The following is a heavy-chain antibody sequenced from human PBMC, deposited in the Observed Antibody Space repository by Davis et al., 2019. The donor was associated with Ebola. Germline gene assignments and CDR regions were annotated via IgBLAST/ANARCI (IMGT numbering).Heavy chain of an antibody. CDR1: GYTFTKYD. J-gene: IGHJ4*02. CDR2: MNPNSGNT. V-gene: IGHV1-8*01. CDR3: ARGRGHVLRFFDWLDDFDY. D-gene: IGHD3-9*01. Sequence: AASVKVSCKASGYTFTKYDIAWVRQASGQGLEWMGWMNPNSGNTGYAQKFQGRVTMTRNTSISTAYMELSSLRSEDTAVYYCARGRGHVLRFFDWLDDFDYWGQGTLVTVSS.